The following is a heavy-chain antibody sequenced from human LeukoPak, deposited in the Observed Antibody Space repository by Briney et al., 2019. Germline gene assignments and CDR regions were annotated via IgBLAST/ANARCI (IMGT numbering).Heavy chain of an antibody. CDR3: AKDGPEGKRVFDI. D-gene: IGHD3/OR15-3a*01. CDR2: INRDGSST. V-gene: IGHV3-74*01. Sequence: GGSLRLSCAASGFTFSNFWMHWVRQTPGEGLVWVSRINRDGSSTNYVHSVKGRFTISRDNAKNTLYLQMNSLREEDTAVYYCAKDGPEGKRVFDIWGQGTMVTVSS. J-gene: IGHJ3*02. CDR1: GFTFSNFW.